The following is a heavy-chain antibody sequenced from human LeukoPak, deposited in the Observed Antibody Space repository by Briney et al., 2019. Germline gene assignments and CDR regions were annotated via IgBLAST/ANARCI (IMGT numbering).Heavy chain of an antibody. Sequence: GGSLRLSCAASGFTVSSNYMSWVRQAPGKGLEWVSIIYSGGGTYYADSVKGRFTISRDNSKNALSLQMNSLRAEDTAVYYCASGGSSSWFYDYWGQGTLVTVSS. J-gene: IGHJ4*02. CDR2: IYSGGGT. D-gene: IGHD6-13*01. CDR3: ASGGSSSWFYDY. CDR1: GFTVSSNY. V-gene: IGHV3-66*01.